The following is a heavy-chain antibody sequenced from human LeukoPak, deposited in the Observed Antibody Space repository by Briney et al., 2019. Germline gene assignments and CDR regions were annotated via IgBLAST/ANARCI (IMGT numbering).Heavy chain of an antibody. D-gene: IGHD2-15*01. J-gene: IGHJ3*02. CDR1: VYTFHTYG. V-gene: IGHV1-18*01. Sequence: ASVNVSCKACVYTFHTYGLSCVRQAAGQGLEWMGWVSSYNGNTNYAQKLQDRVTMTTDTSENTAYMEVVSLRSDDTGVYYCARGLLAARARDAFDIWGQGGMVTVSS. CDR2: VSSYNGNT. CDR3: ARGLLAARARDAFDI.